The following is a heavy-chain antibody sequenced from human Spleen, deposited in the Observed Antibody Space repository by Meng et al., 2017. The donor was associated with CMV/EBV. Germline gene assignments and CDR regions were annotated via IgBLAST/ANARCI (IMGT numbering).Heavy chain of an antibody. CDR1: GFTFSDYY. CDR3: ARRKIYDFSFYGMDV. J-gene: IGHJ6*02. CDR2: ISSSGDII. Sequence: GESLKISCAASGFTFSDYYMTWVRRAPGKGLEWISYISSSGDIILYADSVKGRFTISRDNAEKSLYLQMNSLRAEDTALYFCARRKIYDFSFYGMDVWGQGTTVTVSS. V-gene: IGHV3-11*04. D-gene: IGHD5/OR15-5a*01.